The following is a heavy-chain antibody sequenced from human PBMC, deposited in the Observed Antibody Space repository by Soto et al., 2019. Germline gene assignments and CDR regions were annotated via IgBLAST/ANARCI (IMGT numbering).Heavy chain of an antibody. V-gene: IGHV4-59*01. CDR2: IYYSGST. CDR3: ARTSGSTNDY. Sequence: SETLSLTCVVSGGSLSSYYWSWIRQPPGKGLEWIGYIYYSGSTNYNPSLKSRVTISLDTSKNQFSLKLSSVTAADTAVYYCARTSGSTNDYWGRGTLVTVSS. J-gene: IGHJ4*02. D-gene: IGHD3-10*01. CDR1: GGSLSSYY.